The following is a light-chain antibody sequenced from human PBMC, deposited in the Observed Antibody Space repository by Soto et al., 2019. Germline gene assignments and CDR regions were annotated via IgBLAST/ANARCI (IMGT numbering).Light chain of an antibody. Sequence: EIVLTQSPGTLSLSPGERATLSCRASQSVSSNYLAWYQQKPGQAPRLLIYDASNMDRGIPDRFSGSGSGTDFTLTISRLEPEDFAVYYCLQYCSSESTFGQGTKLEIK. V-gene: IGKV3-20*01. CDR1: QSVSSNY. CDR3: LQYCSSEST. J-gene: IGKJ2*02. CDR2: DAS.